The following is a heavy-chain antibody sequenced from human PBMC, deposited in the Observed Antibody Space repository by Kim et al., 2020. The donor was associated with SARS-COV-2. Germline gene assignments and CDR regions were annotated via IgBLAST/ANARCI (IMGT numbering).Heavy chain of an antibody. D-gene: IGHD1-26*01. CDR1: GGSISSSSYY. V-gene: IGHV4-39*01. CDR2: IYYSGST. J-gene: IGHJ6*02. Sequence: SETLSLTCTVSGGSISSSSYYWGWIRQPRGKGLEWIGSIYYSGSTYYNPSLKSRVTISVDTSKNQFSLKLSSVTAADTAVYYCARWVGATSYYYYYGMDVWGQGTTVTVSS. CDR3: ARWVGATSYYYYYGMDV.